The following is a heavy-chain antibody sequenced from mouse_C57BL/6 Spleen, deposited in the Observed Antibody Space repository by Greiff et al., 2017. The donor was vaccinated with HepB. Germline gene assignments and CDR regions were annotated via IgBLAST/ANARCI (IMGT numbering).Heavy chain of an antibody. CDR3: ARRGYYYGSSYLDY. J-gene: IGHJ2*01. V-gene: IGHV1-81*01. CDR2: IYPRSGNT. Sequence: LVESGAELARPGASVKLSCKASGYTFTSYGISWVKQRTGQGLEWIGEIYPRSGNTYYNEKFKGKATLTADKSSSTAYMELRSLTSEDSAVYFCARRGYYYGSSYLDYWGQGTTLTVSS. D-gene: IGHD1-1*01. CDR1: GYTFTSYG.